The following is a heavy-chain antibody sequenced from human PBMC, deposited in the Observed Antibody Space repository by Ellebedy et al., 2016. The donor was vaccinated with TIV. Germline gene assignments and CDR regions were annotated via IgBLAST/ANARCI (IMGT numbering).Heavy chain of an antibody. CDR2: ISVDGRAV. Sequence: GESLKISXVGFGFTFSDSVMHWVRQDPGKGLDWVAGISVDGRAVHYPDSVKGRFTISRDNAQNTVYLQMNSLRLEDTAAYYCVRGWYSSDHCDVFAMWGQGTIVTVSS. D-gene: IGHD6-19*01. CDR1: GFTFSDSV. CDR3: VRGWYSSDHCDVFAM. J-gene: IGHJ3*02. V-gene: IGHV3-30*03.